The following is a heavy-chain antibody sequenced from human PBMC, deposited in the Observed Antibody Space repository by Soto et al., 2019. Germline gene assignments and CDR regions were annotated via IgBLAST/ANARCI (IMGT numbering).Heavy chain of an antibody. CDR2: IYYSGST. V-gene: IGHV4-59*08. CDR1: GGSISSYY. Sequence: SETLSLTCTVSGGSISSYYWSWIRQPPGKGLEWIGYIYYSGSTNYNPSLKSRVTISVDTSKNRFSLKLSSVTAADTAVYYCARLRYFDWLPTYYFDYWGQGTLVTVSS. J-gene: IGHJ4*02. CDR3: ARLRYFDWLPTYYFDY. D-gene: IGHD3-9*01.